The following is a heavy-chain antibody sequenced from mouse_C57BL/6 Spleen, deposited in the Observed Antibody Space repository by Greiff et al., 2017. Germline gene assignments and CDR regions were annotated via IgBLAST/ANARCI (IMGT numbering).Heavy chain of an antibody. Sequence: QVQLQQPGAELVKPGASVKMSCKASGYTFTSYWITWVKQRPGQGLEWIGDIYPGSGSTNYNEKFKSKATMTVDTASSTAYMQLSSLTSEDSAVYYCARGVTGTGYWGQGTTLTVSS. J-gene: IGHJ2*01. D-gene: IGHD4-1*01. CDR1: GYTFTSYW. V-gene: IGHV1-55*01. CDR3: ARGVTGTGY. CDR2: IYPGSGST.